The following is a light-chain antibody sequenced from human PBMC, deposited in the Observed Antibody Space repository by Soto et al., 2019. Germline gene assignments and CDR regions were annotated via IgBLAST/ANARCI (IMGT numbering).Light chain of an antibody. CDR2: DAS. V-gene: IGKV3-11*01. CDR3: QQRTNWPLT. J-gene: IGKJ4*01. Sequence: EIVLTQSPVTLALSPGERATLSCRASQSVTTFLAWYQQKPGQAPRLLIYDASKRATGIPARFSGSGSGTAFTLTISRLEPVVLSVYYCQQRTNWPLTFGGGTKVEIK. CDR1: QSVTTF.